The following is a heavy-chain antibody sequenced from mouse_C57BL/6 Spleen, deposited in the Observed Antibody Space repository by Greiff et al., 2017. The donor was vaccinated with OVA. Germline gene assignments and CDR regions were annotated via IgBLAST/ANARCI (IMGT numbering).Heavy chain of an antibody. CDR3: ARDSNYWYFDV. J-gene: IGHJ1*03. D-gene: IGHD2-5*01. Sequence: VQLQQSGPELVKPGASVKISCKASGYAFSSSWMNWVKQRPGKGLEWIGRIYPGDGDTNYNGKFMGKATLTADKSSSTAYMQLSSLTSEDSAVYFCARDSNYWYFDVWGTGTTVTVSS. CDR1: GYAFSSSW. V-gene: IGHV1-82*01. CDR2: IYPGDGDT.